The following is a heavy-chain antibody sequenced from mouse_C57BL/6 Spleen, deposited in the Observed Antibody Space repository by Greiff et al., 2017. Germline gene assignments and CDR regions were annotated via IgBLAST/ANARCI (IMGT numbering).Heavy chain of an antibody. J-gene: IGHJ2*01. CDR1: GFTFSDYG. CDR3: ARGLYGNCARGY. Sequence: EVKLMESGGGLVKPGGSLKLSCAASGFTFSDYGMHWVRQAPEKGLEWVAYISSGSSTIYYADTVKGRFTISRDNAKNTLFLQMTSLRSEDTAMYYCARGLYGNCARGYWGQGTTLTVSS. V-gene: IGHV5-17*01. CDR2: ISSGSSTI. D-gene: IGHD2-1*01.